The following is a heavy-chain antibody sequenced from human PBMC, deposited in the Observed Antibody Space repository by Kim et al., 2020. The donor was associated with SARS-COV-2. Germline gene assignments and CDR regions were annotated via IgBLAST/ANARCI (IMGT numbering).Heavy chain of an antibody. J-gene: IGHJ4*02. CDR3: ARDVAGKGSYYFDY. V-gene: IGHV3-11*06. Sequence: DHVKRRFTISRDNAKNSLYLQMNSLRAEDTAVYYCARDVAGKGSYYFDYWGQGTLVTVSS. D-gene: IGHD6-19*01.